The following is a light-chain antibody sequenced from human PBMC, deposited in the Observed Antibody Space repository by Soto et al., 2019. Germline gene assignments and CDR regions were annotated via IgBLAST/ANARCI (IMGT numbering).Light chain of an antibody. CDR3: QQLDSYPIT. CDR1: QGMSSY. Sequence: IQLTQSPSSLSASVGDRVTITCRASQGMSSYLAWYQQKPGKAPKLLISAATTLQSGVPSRFSGSGSGTDSTLTISSLQPEDFASYYCQQLDSYPITFGQGTRLEIK. V-gene: IGKV1-9*01. J-gene: IGKJ5*01. CDR2: AAT.